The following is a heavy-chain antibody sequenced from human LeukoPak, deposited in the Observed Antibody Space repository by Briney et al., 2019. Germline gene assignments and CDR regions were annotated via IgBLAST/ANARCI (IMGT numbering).Heavy chain of an antibody. CDR3: ARDLYCSSTSCYNAGY. CDR2: MNPNSGNT. D-gene: IGHD2-2*02. CDR1: GYTFTSYD. Sequence: ASVKVSCKASGYTFTSYDINWVRQAPGQGLEWMGWMNPNSGNTGYAQKFQGRVTMTRNTSISTAYMELSSLRSEDTAVYYCARDLYCSSTSCYNAGYWGQGTLVTVSS. V-gene: IGHV1-8*01. J-gene: IGHJ4*02.